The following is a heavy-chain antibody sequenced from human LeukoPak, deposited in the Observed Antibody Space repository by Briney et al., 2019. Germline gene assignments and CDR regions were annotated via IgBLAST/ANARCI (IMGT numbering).Heavy chain of an antibody. CDR3: TITVATSIDY. J-gene: IGHJ4*02. D-gene: IGHD5-12*01. V-gene: IGHV3-15*01. CDR2: IKRKTDGGTT. CDR1: GFTFSNAW. Sequence: PGGSLRLSCAASGFTFSNAWMSWVRQAPGKGLEWVGRIKRKTDGGTTDYAAPVKGRFTISRDDSKNTLYLQMNSLNIEDTAVYYCTITVATSIDYWGQGTLVTVS.